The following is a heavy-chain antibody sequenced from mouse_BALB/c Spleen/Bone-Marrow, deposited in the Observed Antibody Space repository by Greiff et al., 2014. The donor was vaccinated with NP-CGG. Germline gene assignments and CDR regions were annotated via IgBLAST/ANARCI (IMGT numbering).Heavy chain of an antibody. CDR3: ATYGNLFAY. CDR2: IWRGGST. D-gene: IGHD2-1*01. Sequence: VQGVESGPSLVQPSQSLSITCTVSGFSLTSYGVHWVRQSPGKGLEWLGVIWRGGSTDYNAAFMSRLSITKDNSKSQVFFKMNSLQADDTAIYYCATYGNLFAYWGQGTLVTVSA. V-gene: IGHV2-5-1*01. CDR1: GFSLTSYG. J-gene: IGHJ3*01.